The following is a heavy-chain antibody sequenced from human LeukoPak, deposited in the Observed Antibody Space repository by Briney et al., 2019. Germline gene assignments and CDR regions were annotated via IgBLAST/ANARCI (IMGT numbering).Heavy chain of an antibody. CDR3: ARDSAVADYYYYYYMDV. D-gene: IGHD6-19*01. Sequence: PSETLSLTCTVSGGSSSSSRYYWGWIRQPPGKGLEWIGSIYYSGSTNYNPSLKSRVTMSVDTSKNQFSLKLSSVTAADTAVYYCARDSAVADYYYYYYMDVWGKGTTVTVSS. J-gene: IGHJ6*03. CDR2: IYYSGST. V-gene: IGHV4-39*07. CDR1: GGSSSSSRYY.